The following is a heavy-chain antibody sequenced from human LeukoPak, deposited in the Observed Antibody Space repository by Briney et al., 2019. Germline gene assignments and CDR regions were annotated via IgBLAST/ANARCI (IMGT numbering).Heavy chain of an antibody. CDR1: GGTFSSYA. V-gene: IGHV1-69*13. Sequence: SVKVSCKASGGTFSSYAISWVRQAPGQGLEWMGGIIPIFGTANYAQKFQGRVTITADESTSTAYMGLSRLRSEDTAVYYCAEHRSGYYNWFDPWGQGTLVTVSS. CDR2: IIPIFGTA. CDR3: AEHRSGYYNWFDP. J-gene: IGHJ5*02. D-gene: IGHD3-22*01.